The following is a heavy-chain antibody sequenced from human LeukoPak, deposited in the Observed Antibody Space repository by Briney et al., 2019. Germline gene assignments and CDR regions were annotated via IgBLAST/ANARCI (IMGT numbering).Heavy chain of an antibody. Sequence: ASVKVSCKASGYTFTSYGISWVRQAPGQGLEWMGWISAYNGNTNYAQKFQGRVTITRNTSISTAYMELSSLRSEDTAVYYCARSLYQLLWFGENWFDPWGQGTLVTVSS. J-gene: IGHJ5*02. V-gene: IGHV1-18*01. CDR3: ARSLYQLLWFGENWFDP. CDR2: ISAYNGNT. D-gene: IGHD3-10*01. CDR1: GYTFTSYG.